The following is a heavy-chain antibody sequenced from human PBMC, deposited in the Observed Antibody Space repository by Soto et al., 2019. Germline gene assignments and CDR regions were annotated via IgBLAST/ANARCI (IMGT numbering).Heavy chain of an antibody. Sequence: ASVKVSCKASGYSFSRYGISWVRQAPGQGLEWMGWISGYNGDANYAQRFQGRVSMTIDTSTTTAYMELRTLTPDDTAVYYCAKNGQPPYYYYGLDVWGQGTTVTVSS. V-gene: IGHV1-18*01. CDR3: AKNGQPPYYYYGLDV. D-gene: IGHD2-8*01. CDR1: GYSFSRYG. CDR2: ISGYNGDA. J-gene: IGHJ6*02.